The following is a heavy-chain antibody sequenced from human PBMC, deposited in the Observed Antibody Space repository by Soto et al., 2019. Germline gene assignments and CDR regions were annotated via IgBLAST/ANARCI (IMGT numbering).Heavy chain of an antibody. Sequence: PGGSLRLSCAASGFTFSSYGMHWVRQAPGKGLEWVAVISYDGSNKYYADSVKGRFTISRDNSKNTLYLQMNSLRAEDTAVYYCAKGGSYLAIDYWGQGTLVTVSS. D-gene: IGHD1-26*01. CDR2: ISYDGSNK. V-gene: IGHV3-30*18. J-gene: IGHJ4*02. CDR3: AKGGSYLAIDY. CDR1: GFTFSSYG.